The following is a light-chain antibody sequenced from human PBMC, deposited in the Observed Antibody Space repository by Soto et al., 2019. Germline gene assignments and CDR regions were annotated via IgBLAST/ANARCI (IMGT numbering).Light chain of an antibody. Sequence: EIVLTQSPAYLSLTPGERVTLSCRASQSITSYLAWYQKKPGQAPRLLIHGASTRATGFPARFSGSGSGTDFTLTISSLQSEDFAVYYCQQYNNWPWTFGQGTKVDIK. CDR1: QSITSY. V-gene: IGKV3-15*01. CDR3: QQYNNWPWT. J-gene: IGKJ1*01. CDR2: GAS.